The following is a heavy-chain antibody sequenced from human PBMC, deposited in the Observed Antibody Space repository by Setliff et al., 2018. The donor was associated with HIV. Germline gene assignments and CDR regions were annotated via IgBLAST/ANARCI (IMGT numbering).Heavy chain of an antibody. CDR1: GYTFSTYP. Sequence: GGSVKVSCKTTGYTFSTYPMHWVRQAPGQRLEWMGWINTGNDNTRYSQKFQGRVTITRDTSASTAYMELSSLTSEDTAVYYCAKGGDRAMINFDHWGQGTLVTVSS. J-gene: IGHJ4*02. D-gene: IGHD5-18*01. CDR2: INTGNDNT. V-gene: IGHV1-3*04. CDR3: AKGGDRAMINFDH.